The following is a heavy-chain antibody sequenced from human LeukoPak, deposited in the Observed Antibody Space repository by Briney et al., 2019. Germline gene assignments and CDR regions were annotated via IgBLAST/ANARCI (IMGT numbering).Heavy chain of an antibody. D-gene: IGHD6-19*01. Sequence: ASVTVSCKVSGYTFTSYGISWVRQAPGQGLEWMGWISAYNGNTNYAQKLQGRVTMTTDTSTSTAYMELRSLRSDDTAVYYCAFSREGSSGWYTDFDYWGQGTLVTVSS. CDR2: ISAYNGNT. V-gene: IGHV1-18*01. J-gene: IGHJ4*02. CDR3: AFSREGSSGWYTDFDY. CDR1: GYTFTSYG.